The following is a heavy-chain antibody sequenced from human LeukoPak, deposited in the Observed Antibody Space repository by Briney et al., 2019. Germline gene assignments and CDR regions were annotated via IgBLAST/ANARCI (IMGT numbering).Heavy chain of an antibody. Sequence: GESLGISCKGSGYTFTSYWISWVRQMPGKGLEWMGKIEPSDSYTSYSPSFQGHVTISADKSISAAFLQWSSLKASDTAMYYCARHSHYDFWSGYLDYWGQGTLVTVSS. CDR1: GYTFTSYW. J-gene: IGHJ4*02. CDR2: IEPSDSYT. V-gene: IGHV5-10-1*01. D-gene: IGHD3-3*01. CDR3: ARHSHYDFWSGYLDY.